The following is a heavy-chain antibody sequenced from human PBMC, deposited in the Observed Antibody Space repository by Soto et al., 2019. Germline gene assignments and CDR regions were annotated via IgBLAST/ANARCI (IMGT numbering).Heavy chain of an antibody. J-gene: IGHJ6*02. CDR2: IRSKAYGGTT. CDR1: GFTLGDYA. D-gene: IGHD3-16*01. V-gene: IGHV3-49*03. CDR3: TRSVNVGWVRSRTSPPLGILDV. Sequence: GGSLRLSCPASGFTLGDYALRCFRQAPGKVLVWVVFIRSKAYGGTTEYAASVKGRFTISRDDSKSISYLQMNSLKPEGPAGYYWTRSVNVGWVRSRTSPPLGILDVWAQGTTVTGSS.